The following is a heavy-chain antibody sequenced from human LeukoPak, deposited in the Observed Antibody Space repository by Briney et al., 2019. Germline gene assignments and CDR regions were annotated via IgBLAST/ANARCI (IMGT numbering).Heavy chain of an antibody. Sequence: PSETLSLTCAVYGGSFSGYYWSWIRQPPGKGLEWIGEINHRGGTGYNPSLKSRVTMSVDTSKNVSSLKLTSVTAADTAVYYCARAYYYDSSAAIDYWGQGILVTVSS. CDR1: GGSFSGYY. D-gene: IGHD3-22*01. CDR2: INHRGGT. V-gene: IGHV4-34*01. CDR3: ARAYYYDSSAAIDY. J-gene: IGHJ4*02.